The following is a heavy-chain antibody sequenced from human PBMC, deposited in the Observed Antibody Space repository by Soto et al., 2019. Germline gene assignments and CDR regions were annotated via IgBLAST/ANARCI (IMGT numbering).Heavy chain of an antibody. J-gene: IGHJ4*02. CDR3: ARVLAEYSSGWYSSPLDY. V-gene: IGHV3-66*01. CDR2: IYSGGST. Sequence: PGGSLRLSCAASGFTVSSNYMSWVRQAPGKGLEWVSVIYSGGSTYYADSVKGRFTISRDNSKNTLYLQMNSLRAEDTAVYYCARVLAEYSSGWYSSPLDYWGQGTLVTVSS. CDR1: GFTVSSNY. D-gene: IGHD6-19*01.